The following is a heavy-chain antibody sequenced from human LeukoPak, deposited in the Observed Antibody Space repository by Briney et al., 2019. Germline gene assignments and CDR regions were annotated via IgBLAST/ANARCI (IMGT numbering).Heavy chain of an antibody. V-gene: IGHV4-39*07. CDR2: IYYSGST. CDR1: GGSISSSSYY. J-gene: IGHJ4*02. CDR3: ARDRPGGSSLDY. D-gene: IGHD6-13*01. Sequence: SETLSLTCTVSGGSISSSSYYWGWIRQPPGKGLEWIGSIYYSGSTYYNPSLKSRVTISVDTSKNQFSLKLSSVTAADTAVYYCARDRPGGSSLDYWAREPWSPSPQ.